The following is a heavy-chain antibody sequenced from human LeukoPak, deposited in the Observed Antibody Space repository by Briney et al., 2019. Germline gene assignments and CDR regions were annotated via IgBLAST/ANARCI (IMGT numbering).Heavy chain of an antibody. Sequence: GASVKVSCKASGYTFTGYYMHWVRQAPGQGLEWMGWINPNSGGTNYAQKFQGRVTMTRDTSISTAYMELSRLRSDDTAVYYCARVFGAYGDHAREYYYFDYWGQGTLVTVSS. V-gene: IGHV1-2*02. CDR1: GYTFTGYY. J-gene: IGHJ4*02. CDR3: ARVFGAYGDHAREYYYFDY. D-gene: IGHD4-17*01. CDR2: INPNSGGT.